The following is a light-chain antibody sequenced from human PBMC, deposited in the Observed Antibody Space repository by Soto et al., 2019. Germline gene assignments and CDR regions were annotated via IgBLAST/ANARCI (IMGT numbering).Light chain of an antibody. Sequence: EIVLTQSPGTLSLSPGERATLSCRASQSVSSSYLAWYQQKPGQAPRLLIYGTSSRATAIPDRFSGSGSGTDFTLTISRLVPEDFAVYYCQQFGSSSWTFGQGTMVEIK. J-gene: IGKJ1*01. CDR1: QSVSSSY. CDR3: QQFGSSSWT. CDR2: GTS. V-gene: IGKV3-20*01.